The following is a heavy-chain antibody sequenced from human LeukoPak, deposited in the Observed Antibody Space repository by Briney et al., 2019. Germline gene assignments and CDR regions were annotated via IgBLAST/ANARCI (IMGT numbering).Heavy chain of an antibody. D-gene: IGHD4-17*01. CDR3: ARLTVTYYFDY. J-gene: IGHJ4*02. CDR2: IYSGGTT. CDR1: GFPVSSNY. Sequence: PGGSLSLSCAASGFPVSSNYMSWVRQAPGKGLEWVSVIYSGGTTYYADSVKGRFTISRDNSKNTLYLQMSSLRAEDTAVYYCARLTVTYYFDYWGQGTLVTVSS. V-gene: IGHV3-53*01.